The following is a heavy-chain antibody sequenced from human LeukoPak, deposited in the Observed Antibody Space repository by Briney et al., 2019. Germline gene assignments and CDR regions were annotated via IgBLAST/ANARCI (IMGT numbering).Heavy chain of an antibody. CDR3: ARQGIHLWFDF. D-gene: IGHD5-18*01. V-gene: IGHV3-30*19. Sequence: AGGSLRLSCAASGFTFSSYGMHWVRQAPGKGLEWVAVISYDGSNKYYADSVKGRFTISRDNSKNTLYLQMNSLRAEDTAVYYCARQGIHLWFDFWGQGTLVTVSS. J-gene: IGHJ4*02. CDR2: ISYDGSNK. CDR1: GFTFSSYG.